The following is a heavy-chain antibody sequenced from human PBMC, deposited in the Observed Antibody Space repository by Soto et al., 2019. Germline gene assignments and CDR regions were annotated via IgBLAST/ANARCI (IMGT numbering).Heavy chain of an antibody. CDR2: ISSSGSTI. Sequence: GGSLRLSFAASGFTFSSYEMNWVRQAPGEGLEWVSYISSSGSTIYYADSVKGRFTISRDNAKNSLYLQMNSLRAEDTAVYYCARGSYYYYYGMDVWGQGTTVTVSS. V-gene: IGHV3-48*03. CDR3: ARGSYYYYYGMDV. D-gene: IGHD1-26*01. J-gene: IGHJ6*02. CDR1: GFTFSSYE.